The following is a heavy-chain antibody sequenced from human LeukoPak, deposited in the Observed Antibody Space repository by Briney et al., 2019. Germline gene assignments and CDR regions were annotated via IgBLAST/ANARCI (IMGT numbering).Heavy chain of an antibody. CDR2: ISGSGGST. CDR3: ARSGATYYYGSGSYSY. J-gene: IGHJ4*02. Sequence: QTGGSLRLSCAASGFTFSSYAMSWVRQAPGKGLEWVSAISGSGGSTYYADSVKGRFTISRDNSKNTLYLQMNSLRAEDTAVYYCARSGATYYYGSGSYSYWGQGTLVTVSS. CDR1: GFTFSSYA. V-gene: IGHV3-23*01. D-gene: IGHD3-10*01.